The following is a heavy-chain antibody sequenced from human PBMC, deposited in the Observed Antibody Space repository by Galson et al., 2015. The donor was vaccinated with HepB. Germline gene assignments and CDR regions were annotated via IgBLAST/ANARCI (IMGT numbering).Heavy chain of an antibody. D-gene: IGHD6-13*01. CDR1: GGSISGSY. Sequence: SETLSLTCIVSGGSISGSYWSWIRQPAGKGLEWVGRIYNSETKDYNPSLKSRVTMSVDMSKSQFSLKLSFVTAADTAVYYCAKGPRFTGGTVYFDPWGQGTLVTVSS. V-gene: IGHV4-4*07. CDR3: AKGPRFTGGTVYFDP. CDR2: IYNSETK. J-gene: IGHJ5*02.